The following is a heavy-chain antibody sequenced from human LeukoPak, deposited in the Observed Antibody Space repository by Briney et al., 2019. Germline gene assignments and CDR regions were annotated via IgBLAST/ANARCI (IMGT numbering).Heavy chain of an antibody. D-gene: IGHD6-13*01. V-gene: IGHV3-30-3*01. J-gene: IGHJ6*02. CDR2: ISYDGSNK. Sequence: GGSLRLSCAASGFTFSSYAMHWVRQAPGKGLEWVAVISYDGSNKYYADSVKGRFTISRDNSKNTLYLQMNSLRAEDTAVYYCARDQSSSWSIYYYYYGMDVWGQGTTDTVSS. CDR1: GFTFSSYA. CDR3: ARDQSSSWSIYYYYYGMDV.